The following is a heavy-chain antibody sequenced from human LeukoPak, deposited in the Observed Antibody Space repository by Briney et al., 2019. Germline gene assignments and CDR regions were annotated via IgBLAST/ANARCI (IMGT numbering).Heavy chain of an antibody. D-gene: IGHD2-8*01. CDR2: INHSGST. CDR1: GGSFSGYY. J-gene: IGHJ6*02. Sequence: SETLSLTCAVYGGSFSGYYWSWIRQPPGKGLEWIGEINHSGSTNYNPSLKSRVTISVDTSKNQFSLKLSSVTAADTAVYYCAKDPGYCTNGVCYTVYYYYGMDVWGQGTTVTVSS. V-gene: IGHV4-34*01. CDR3: AKDPGYCTNGVCYTVYYYYGMDV.